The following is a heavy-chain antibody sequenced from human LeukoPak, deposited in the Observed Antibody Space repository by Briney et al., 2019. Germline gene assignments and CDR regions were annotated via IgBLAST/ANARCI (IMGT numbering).Heavy chain of an antibody. D-gene: IGHD2-8*01. V-gene: IGHV3-30-3*02. CDR1: GFTFSSYA. J-gene: IGHJ4*02. CDR3: AKDREMVYAYRFDY. CDR2: ISYDGSNK. Sequence: GGSLRLSCAASGFTFSSYAMHWVRQAPGKGLEWVAVISYDGSNKYYADSVKGRFTISRDNSKNTLYLQMNSLRAEDTAVYFCAKDREMVYAYRFDYWGQGTLVTVSS.